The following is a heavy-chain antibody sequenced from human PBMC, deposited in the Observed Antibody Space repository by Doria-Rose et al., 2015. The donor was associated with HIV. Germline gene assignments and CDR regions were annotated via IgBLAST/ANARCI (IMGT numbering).Heavy chain of an antibody. CDR1: GVSLSSPGMG. CDR3: ARIKSSRWYHKYYFDF. Sequence: QVTLKESGPVLVKPTETLTLTCTVSGVSLSSPGMGVSWIRQPPGKALEWLANIFTDYERSYKTSLKSRLTISRVNYKSQVVLTMTDMDPVDTATYYCARIKSSRWYHKYYFDFWGQGSPVIVSA. V-gene: IGHV2-26*01. D-gene: IGHD6-13*01. J-gene: IGHJ4*02. CDR2: IFTDYER.